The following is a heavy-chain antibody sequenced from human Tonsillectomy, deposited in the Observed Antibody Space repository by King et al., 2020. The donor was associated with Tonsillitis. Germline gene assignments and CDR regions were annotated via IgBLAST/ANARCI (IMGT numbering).Heavy chain of an antibody. CDR3: AKDRTYYYDSSGYPPGPFDY. Sequence: VQLVESGGGLVQPGGSLRLSCAASGFTFSSYAMSWVRQAPGKGLEWVSAISGSGGSTYYADSVKGRFTISRDNSKNTLYLQMNSLRAEDTAVYYCAKDRTYYYDSSGYPPGPFDYWGHGTLVTVSS. CDR1: GFTFSSYA. V-gene: IGHV3-23*04. J-gene: IGHJ4*01. CDR2: ISGSGGST. D-gene: IGHD3-22*01.